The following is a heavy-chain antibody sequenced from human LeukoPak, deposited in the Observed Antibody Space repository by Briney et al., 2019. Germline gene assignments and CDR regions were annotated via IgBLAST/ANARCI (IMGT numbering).Heavy chain of an antibody. D-gene: IGHD3-10*01. CDR3: TPVTEYYGSEGFGY. CDR1: GFTFNNAW. Sequence: GGSLRLSCSAAGFTFNNAWMTWVRQAPGKGLEWVGRIKSNTDDGTTDYAAPVKGRFTISRDDSRNTMYLQMNSLTTEDAAIYYCTPVTEYYGSEGFGYWGQGTLVTVSS. J-gene: IGHJ4*02. V-gene: IGHV3-15*01. CDR2: IKSNTDDGTT.